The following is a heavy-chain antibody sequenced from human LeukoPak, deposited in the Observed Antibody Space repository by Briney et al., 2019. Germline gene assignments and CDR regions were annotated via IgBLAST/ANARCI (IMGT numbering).Heavy chain of an antibody. V-gene: IGHV1-69*05. J-gene: IGHJ4*02. CDR1: GGTFSSYA. D-gene: IGHD6-13*01. CDR2: IIPIFGTA. CDR3: ARGQWGPIAAAGPFDY. Sequence: GASVKVSCKASGGTFSSYAISWVRQAPGQGLEWMGGIIPIFGTANYAQKFQGRVTITTDESTSTAYMELSSLRSEDTAVYYCARGQWGPIAAAGPFDYWGQGTLVTVSS.